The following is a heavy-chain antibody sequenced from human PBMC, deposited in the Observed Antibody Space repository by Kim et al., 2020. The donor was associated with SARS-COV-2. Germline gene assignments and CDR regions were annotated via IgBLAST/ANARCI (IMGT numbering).Heavy chain of an antibody. CDR3: AKEGAQTINMKVGKGSFDL. Sequence: GGSLRLSCAASGFTFSSYAMSWVRQAPGKGLEWVSVISCGGGSTYYADSVKGRFTISRDNCKNTLYLQMNSLRAEDTAVYYCAKEGAQTINMKVGKGSFDLWGRGNLVTVS. V-gene: IGHV3-23*01. CDR2: ISCGGGST. CDR1: GFTFSSYA. D-gene: IGHD3-22*01. J-gene: IGHJ2*01.